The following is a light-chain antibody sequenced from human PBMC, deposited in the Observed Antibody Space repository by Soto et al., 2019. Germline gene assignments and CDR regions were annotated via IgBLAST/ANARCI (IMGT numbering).Light chain of an antibody. J-gene: IGKJ4*01. V-gene: IGKV3-20*01. Sequence: IVLTQSPGTLSLSPGERATLSCRASQSVSSYLAWYQQKPGQAPRLLIYGVSSRATGIPDRFSGSGSGTDFTLTISRLEPEDFAVYYCQQYSIFALTFGGGTKVEIK. CDR2: GVS. CDR3: QQYSIFALT. CDR1: QSVSSY.